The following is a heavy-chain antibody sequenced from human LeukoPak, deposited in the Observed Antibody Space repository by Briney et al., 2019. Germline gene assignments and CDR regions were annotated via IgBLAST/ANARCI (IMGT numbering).Heavy chain of an antibody. CDR3: ARTLDNVLRFLEPFDY. CDR2: INHSGST. D-gene: IGHD3-3*01. Sequence: PSETLSLTCAVYGGSFSGYYWSWIRQPPGKGLEWIGEINHSGSTNYNPSLKSRVTISVDTSKNQFSLKLSSVTAADTAVYYCARTLDNVLRFLEPFDYWGQGTLVTVSS. J-gene: IGHJ4*02. CDR1: GGSFSGYY. V-gene: IGHV4-34*01.